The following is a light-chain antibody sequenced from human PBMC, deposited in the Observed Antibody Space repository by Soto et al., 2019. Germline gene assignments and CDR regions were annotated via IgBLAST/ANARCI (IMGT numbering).Light chain of an antibody. CDR3: QQYDNWPIT. V-gene: IGKV3-15*01. CDR2: GAS. Sequence: EIVLTQSPGTLSLSPVERATLSCRASQSVSNNYLAWYQQKPGQAPRLLIYGASTRATGLPARFSGSGSGTEFTLIISSLQSEDSAVYYCQQYDNWPITFGQGTRLEIK. CDR1: QSVSNN. J-gene: IGKJ5*01.